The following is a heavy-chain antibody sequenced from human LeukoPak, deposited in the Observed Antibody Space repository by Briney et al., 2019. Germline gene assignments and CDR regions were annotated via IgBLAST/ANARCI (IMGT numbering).Heavy chain of an antibody. V-gene: IGHV1-46*01. D-gene: IGHD5-18*01. CDR1: GYTFTSYY. CDR3: ARADTTMVDLGY. CDR2: INPSGGST. J-gene: IGHJ4*02. Sequence: GASVKVSCKASGYTFTSYYMHWVRQAPGQGLEWMGIINPSGGSTSYAQKFQGRVTMTRDMSTSTVYMELSSLRSDDTAVYYCARADTTMVDLGYWGQGTLVTVSS.